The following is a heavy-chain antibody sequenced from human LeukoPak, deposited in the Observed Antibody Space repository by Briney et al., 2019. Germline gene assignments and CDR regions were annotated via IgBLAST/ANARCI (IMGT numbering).Heavy chain of an antibody. D-gene: IGHD6-25*01. CDR3: ARKLGYTSGQPFDY. V-gene: IGHV4-39*01. J-gene: IGHJ4*02. CDR1: GGSVSSSNYY. Sequence: SETLALTSTVYGGSVSSSNYYWDWIRQPPGKGLEWIGNVYFSGSTHYNPSLKSRLTISVDTSKNEFSLTLSSVTAADTAVYYCARKLGYTSGQPFDYWGQGILVTVSS. CDR2: VYFSGST.